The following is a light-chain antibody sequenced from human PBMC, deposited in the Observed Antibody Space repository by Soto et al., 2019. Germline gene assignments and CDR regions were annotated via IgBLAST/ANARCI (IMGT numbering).Light chain of an antibody. Sequence: QSALTQPAFVSGSPGQSITISCTGTSSDVGSYDLVSWYQHHSGKAPKIIIYEVNKRPSGISDRFSGSKSGNTASLTISGLQAEDEADYFCCSFVRTNGLLFGGGTKLTVL. V-gene: IGLV2-23*02. CDR2: EVN. J-gene: IGLJ2*01. CDR1: SSDVGSYDL. CDR3: CSFVRTNGLL.